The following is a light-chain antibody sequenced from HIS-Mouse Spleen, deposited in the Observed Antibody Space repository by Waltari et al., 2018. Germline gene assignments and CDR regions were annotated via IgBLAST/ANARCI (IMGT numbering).Light chain of an antibody. CDR3: YSTDSSGNHRV. V-gene: IGLV3-10*01. Sequence: SYELTQPPSVSVSPGQTARSTCSGDAVPTKYAYWYQQKSGQAPVLFIYEDSKRPSGIPERVSGSSSGTMATLTISGAQVEDEADYYCYSTDSSGNHRVFGGGTKLTVL. CDR2: EDS. CDR1: AVPTKY. J-gene: IGLJ2*01.